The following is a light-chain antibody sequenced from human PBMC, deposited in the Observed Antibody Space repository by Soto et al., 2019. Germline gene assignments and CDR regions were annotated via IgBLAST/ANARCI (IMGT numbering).Light chain of an antibody. CDR3: CSYTGSYSYV. J-gene: IGLJ1*01. V-gene: IGLV2-11*01. CDR1: SSDVCGYSY. CDR2: DVT. Sequence: QSVLTQPHSVSGSPGQSVTISCTGTSSDVCGYSYVSWYQQHPGKAPELIIYDVTERPSGVPDRFSGSKSGNTASLTISGLQAEDEADYYCCSYTGSYSYVFGIGTKVTVL.